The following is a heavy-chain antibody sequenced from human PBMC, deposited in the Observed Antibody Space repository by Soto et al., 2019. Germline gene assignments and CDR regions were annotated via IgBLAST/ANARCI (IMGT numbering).Heavy chain of an antibody. V-gene: IGHV1-69*06. D-gene: IGHD3-3*01. J-gene: IGHJ6*02. CDR1: GVTFGSYA. CDR3: ARRRAGDFWSGYSPYGMDV. Sequence: SVKVSCKASGVTFGSYAISWVRQAPGQGLEWVGGIIPIFGTANYAQKFQGRVTITADKSTSTAYMELSSLRSEDTAVYYCARRRAGDFWSGYSPYGMDVWGQGTTVTVSS. CDR2: IIPIFGTA.